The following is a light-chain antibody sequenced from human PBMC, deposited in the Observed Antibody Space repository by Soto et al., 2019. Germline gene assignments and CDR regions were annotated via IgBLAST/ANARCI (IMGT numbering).Light chain of an antibody. CDR1: SGHSTYI. J-gene: IGLJ3*02. V-gene: IGLV4-60*02. CDR2: LDRSGSY. CDR3: ETWYSNTHKV. Sequence: QSVLTQSSSASASLGSSVKLTCILSSGHSTYIIAWHQQQPGKAPRFLMTLDRSGSYNRGSGVPDRFSGSSSGADRYLTISNLQFEDESDYYCETWYSNTHKVFGGGTKLTVL.